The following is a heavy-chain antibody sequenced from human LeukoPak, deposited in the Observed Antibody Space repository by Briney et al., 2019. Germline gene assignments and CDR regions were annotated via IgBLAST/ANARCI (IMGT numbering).Heavy chain of an antibody. CDR3: ARRAYSAAYWKHFDY. CDR2: IYYHENT. V-gene: IGHV4-39*01. Sequence: SETLSLTCTVSGGSISSSSDYWGWIRQAPGKGLEWIGSIYYHENTYYNSSLKSRVTISVDTPKNQFSLKLNSVTAADTAVYFCARRAYSAAYWKHFDYWGQGILVTVSS. D-gene: IGHD1-1*01. J-gene: IGHJ4*02. CDR1: GGSISSSSDY.